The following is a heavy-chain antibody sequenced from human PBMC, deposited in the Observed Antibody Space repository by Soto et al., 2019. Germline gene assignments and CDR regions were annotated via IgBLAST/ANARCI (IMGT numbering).Heavy chain of an antibody. V-gene: IGHV2-5*01. Sequence: QITLKESGPTLVKPTQTLTLTCTFSGFSLSTSGVGVGWMRQPPGKALEWLALIYWNDDKRYSPSLKSRLTITKYTSKNQVVLTITNMVPVATATYYCAHSSRLAAAGTGLDYWGQGTLVTVSS. J-gene: IGHJ4*02. CDR1: GFSLSTSGVG. CDR2: IYWNDDK. CDR3: AHSSRLAAAGTGLDY. D-gene: IGHD6-13*01.